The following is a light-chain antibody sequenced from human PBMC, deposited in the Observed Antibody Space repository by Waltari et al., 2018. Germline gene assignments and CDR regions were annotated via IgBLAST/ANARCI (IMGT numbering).Light chain of an antibody. CDR2: AGS. CDR3: QQYGRSPPVT. V-gene: IGKV3-20*01. J-gene: IGKJ3*01. CDR1: QSVSSTY. Sequence: EIVMTQSPVSLSLSPGERATLSCRASQSVSSTYLAWYQQKPGQAPRLLIYAGSGRATGVPHRFSGRGSGTDFTRTISRLGPEDSAVYYCQQYGRSPPVTFGPGTKVDIK.